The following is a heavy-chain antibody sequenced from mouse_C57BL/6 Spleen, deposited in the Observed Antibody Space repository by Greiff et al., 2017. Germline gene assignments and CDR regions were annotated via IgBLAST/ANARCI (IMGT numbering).Heavy chain of an antibody. Sequence: VQLQQPGTELVKPGASVKLSCKASGYTFTSYWMHWVKQRPGQGLEWIGNINPSNGGTNYNEKFKSKATLTVDNSSSTAYMQLSSLTSEDSAVYYCARPGSGYSAWFAYWGQGTLVTVSA. CDR2: INPSNGGT. CDR1: GYTFTSYW. J-gene: IGHJ3*01. V-gene: IGHV1-53*01. D-gene: IGHD3-2*02. CDR3: ARPGSGYSAWFAY.